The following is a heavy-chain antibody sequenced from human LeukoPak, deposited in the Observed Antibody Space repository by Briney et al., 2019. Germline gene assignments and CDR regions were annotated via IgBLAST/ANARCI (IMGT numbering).Heavy chain of an antibody. CDR1: GYSFTSYW. CDR2: IYPGDSDT. Sequence: GESLKISCKGSGYSFTSYWIGWVRQMPGKGLEWMGIIYPGDSDTRYSPSFQGQVTISADKSISTAYLQWSSLKASDTAMYYCARQASPVRYFDWLSHLDYWGQGTLVTVSS. J-gene: IGHJ4*02. V-gene: IGHV5-51*01. D-gene: IGHD3-9*01. CDR3: ARQASPVRYFDWLSHLDY.